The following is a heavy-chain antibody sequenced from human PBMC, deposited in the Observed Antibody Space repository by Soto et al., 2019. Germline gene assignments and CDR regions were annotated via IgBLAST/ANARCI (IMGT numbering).Heavy chain of an antibody. CDR3: ARRGESYGGDCYSHWFFDL. CDR1: GGTLNNYA. Sequence: QVQLVQSGAEVKKPGSSVNVSCKASGGTLNNYAISWVRQAPGQGLEWMGGIIPIFGTTNYAQKFKGRVTITADESTNTAYMELSSLTSDDTAIYYCARRGESYGGDCYSHWFFDLWGPGTLVSVTS. D-gene: IGHD2-21*02. J-gene: IGHJ2*01. V-gene: IGHV1-69*01. CDR2: IIPIFGTT.